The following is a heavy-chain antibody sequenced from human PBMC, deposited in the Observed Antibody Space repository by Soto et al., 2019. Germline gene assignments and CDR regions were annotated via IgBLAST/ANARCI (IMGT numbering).Heavy chain of an antibody. CDR1: GGSINSYY. J-gene: IGHJ2*01. CDR2: VYYTGST. Sequence: QVQLQESGPGLVKTSETLSLTCTVSGGSINSYYWSWIRQSPGKGLEWIGYVYYTGSTAYNPSLKSRVTISIDTTKNQFSLKLSSLTAADTAVYYCARSGHTVTTKTLGYFYLCGRGTLVTVSS. V-gene: IGHV4-59*01. CDR3: ARSGHTVTTKTLGYFYL. D-gene: IGHD4-4*01.